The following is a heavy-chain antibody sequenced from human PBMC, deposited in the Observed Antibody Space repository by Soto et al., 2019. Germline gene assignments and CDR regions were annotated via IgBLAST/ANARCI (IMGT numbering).Heavy chain of an antibody. CDR3: AKGIDYYDSSGYDS. CDR1: GFTFSSYA. J-gene: IGHJ4*02. V-gene: IGHV3-23*01. D-gene: IGHD3-22*01. CDR2: ISGSGGST. Sequence: GGSLRLSCAASGFTFSSYAMSWVRQAPGKGLEWVSAISGSGGSTYYADSVKGRFTISRDNSKNTLYLQMNSLRAEDTAVYYCAKGIDYYDSSGYDSWGQGTLVTVSS.